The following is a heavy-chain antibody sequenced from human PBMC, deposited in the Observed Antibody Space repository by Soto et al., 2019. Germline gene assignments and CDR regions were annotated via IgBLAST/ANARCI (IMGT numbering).Heavy chain of an antibody. CDR1: GGTFSSYT. V-gene: IGHV1-69*02. D-gene: IGHD6-13*01. CDR2: IIPILGIA. Sequence: SVKVSCKASGGTFSSYTISWVRQAPGQGLEWMGRIIPILGIANYAQKFQGRVTMTRDTSTSTVYMELSSLRSEDTAVYYCARVKGGYSPDAFDIWGQGTMVTVSS. J-gene: IGHJ3*02. CDR3: ARVKGGYSPDAFDI.